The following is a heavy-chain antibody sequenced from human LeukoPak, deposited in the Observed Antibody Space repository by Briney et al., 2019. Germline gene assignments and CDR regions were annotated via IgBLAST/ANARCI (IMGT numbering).Heavy chain of an antibody. CDR2: IVVGSGNT. D-gene: IGHD1/OR15-1a*01. CDR1: GFTFTSSA. CDR3: GRIAINANNGMDV. Sequence: ASVKVSCKASGFTFTSSAVQWVRQARGQRLEWIGWIVVGSGNTNYAQKFQERVTITRDMSTSTAYMELSSLRSEDTAVYYCGRIAINANNGMDVWGQGTTVTVSS. V-gene: IGHV1-58*01. J-gene: IGHJ6*02.